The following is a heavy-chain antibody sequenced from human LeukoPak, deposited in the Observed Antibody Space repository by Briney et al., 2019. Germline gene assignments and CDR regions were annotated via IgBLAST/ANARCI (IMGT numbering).Heavy chain of an antibody. D-gene: IGHD2-21*02. J-gene: IGHJ4*02. CDR2: IKSSSSYI. CDR1: GITFSSYS. CDR3: ARDPMGYCGGDCSHFDY. Sequence: WVSLRLSCAASGITFSSYSMNWVRQAPGTGLEWVSSIKSSSSYIYYADSVKGRFTISRDNAKNSLHLHMNSLRAEDTAQDYGARDPMGYCGGDCSHFDYWGQGTRVTVSS. V-gene: IGHV3-21*01.